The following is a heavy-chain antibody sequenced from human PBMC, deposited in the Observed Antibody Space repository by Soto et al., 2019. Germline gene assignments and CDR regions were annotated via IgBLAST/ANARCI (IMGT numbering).Heavy chain of an antibody. V-gene: IGHV2-5*02. CDR2: IYWDDVE. CDR3: VHRTASGSYFFDY. J-gene: IGHJ4*02. D-gene: IGHD3-10*01. CDR1: GFSLTTNGVS. Sequence: QITLKESGPTLVKPTQPLTLTCTFSGFSLTTNGVSVGPILQPQGKALEWLARIYWDDVERYSPSLKSRLTITKDTSKNQVVLTMTNMAPVDTATYYCVHRTASGSYFFDYWGQGVLVTGSS.